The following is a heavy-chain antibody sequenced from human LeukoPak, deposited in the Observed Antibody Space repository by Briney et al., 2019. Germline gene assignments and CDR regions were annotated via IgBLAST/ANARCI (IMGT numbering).Heavy chain of an antibody. Sequence: PGGSLRLSCAASGFTFSSYSMNWVRQAPGKGLEWVSYISSSSTIYYADSVKGRFTISRDNAKNSLYLQMNSLRDEDTAVYYCARRGAAYYFDYWGQGTLVTVSS. D-gene: IGHD3-16*01. CDR2: ISSSSTI. CDR3: ARRGAAYYFDY. V-gene: IGHV3-48*02. CDR1: GFTFSSYS. J-gene: IGHJ4*02.